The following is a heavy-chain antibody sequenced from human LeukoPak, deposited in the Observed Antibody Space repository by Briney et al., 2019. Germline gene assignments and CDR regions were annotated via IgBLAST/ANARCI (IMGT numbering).Heavy chain of an antibody. CDR1: GFTFSNYA. V-gene: IGHV3-23*01. Sequence: PGGSLRLSCAASGFTFSNYAMSWVRQAPGKGLEWVSALGGSGINTYYADSVKGRFTISRDNAKNSLYLQMNSLRAEDTAVYYCASCPVTAMVNYFQHWGQGTLVTVSS. J-gene: IGHJ1*01. D-gene: IGHD5-18*01. CDR3: ASCPVTAMVNYFQH. CDR2: LGGSGINT.